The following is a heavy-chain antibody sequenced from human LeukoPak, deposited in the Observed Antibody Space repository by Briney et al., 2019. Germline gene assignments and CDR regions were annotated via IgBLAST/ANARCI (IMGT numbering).Heavy chain of an antibody. CDR3: ARDWFAGGYCSGGSCYSGWFDP. CDR1: GFTLSTSG. V-gene: IGHV3-30*19. D-gene: IGHD2-15*01. CDR2: ISYDGSNK. Sequence: GGSLRLSCVASGFTLSTSGMHWVRQAPGKGLEWVAVISYDGSNKYYADSVKGRFTISRDNSKNTLYLQMNSLRAEDTAVYYCARDWFAGGYCSGGSCYSGWFDPWGQGTLVTVSS. J-gene: IGHJ5*02.